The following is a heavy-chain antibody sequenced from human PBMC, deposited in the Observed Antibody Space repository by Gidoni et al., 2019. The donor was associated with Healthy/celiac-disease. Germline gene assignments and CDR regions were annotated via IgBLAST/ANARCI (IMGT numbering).Heavy chain of an antibody. CDR1: GFTFSSYG. J-gene: IGHJ4*02. CDR3: AKSGRITGTTADFDY. CDR2: ISYDGSNK. Sequence: QVQLVESGGGVVQPGRSLRLSCAASGFTFSSYGMHWVRQAPGKGLEWVAVISYDGSNKYYADSVKGRFTISRDKSKNTLYLQMNSLRAEDTAVYYCAKSGRITGTTADFDYWGQGTLVTVSS. D-gene: IGHD1-7*01. V-gene: IGHV3-30*18.